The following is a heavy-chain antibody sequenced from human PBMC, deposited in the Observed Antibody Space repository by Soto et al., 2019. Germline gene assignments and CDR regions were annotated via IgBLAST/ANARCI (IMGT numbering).Heavy chain of an antibody. CDR1: GGSSGSSSDY. V-gene: IGHV4-39*01. Sequence: ASETLSLTCTVAGGSSGSSSDYWGWIRQPPGKGLEWIGSIYYSGSTYYNPSLKSRVTISVDTSKNQFSLKLSSVTAADTAVYYCARYFYYMDVWGKGTTVTVSS. CDR2: IYYSGST. CDR3: ARYFYYMDV. J-gene: IGHJ6*03. D-gene: IGHD3-9*01.